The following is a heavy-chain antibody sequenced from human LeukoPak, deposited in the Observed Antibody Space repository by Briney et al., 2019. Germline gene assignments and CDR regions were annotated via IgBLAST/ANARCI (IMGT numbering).Heavy chain of an antibody. J-gene: IGHJ4*02. CDR3: AKDISGGDCPDY. CDR2: ISYDGSDK. V-gene: IGHV3-30*18. D-gene: IGHD2-21*02. Sequence: GGSLRLSCAASGFTVSSNYMSWVRQAPGKGLEWVAVISYDGSDKYYADSVKGRFTISRDNSKNTVYLQMNNLRGDDTAVYYCAKDISGGDCPDYWGQGTLVTVSS. CDR1: GFTVSSNY.